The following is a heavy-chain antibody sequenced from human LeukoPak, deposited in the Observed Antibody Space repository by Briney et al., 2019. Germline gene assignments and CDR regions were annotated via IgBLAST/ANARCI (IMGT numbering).Heavy chain of an antibody. J-gene: IGHJ4*02. CDR3: AKDSSTTASTWNDY. CDR1: GFSFTIHD. D-gene: IGHD1-1*01. V-gene: IGHV3-23*01. CDR2: IRGRGIGGT. Sequence: GGSLRLSCATSGFSFTIHDMNWVRQAPGKGLEWVSTIRGRGIGGTYYADSVKGRFTISRDDSKNTLFLEVNSLRAEDTAVYYCAKDSSTTASTWNDYWGQGTLVTVSS.